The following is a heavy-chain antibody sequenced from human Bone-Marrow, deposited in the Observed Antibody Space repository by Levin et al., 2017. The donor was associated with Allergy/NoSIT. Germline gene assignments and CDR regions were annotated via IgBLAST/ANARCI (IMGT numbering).Heavy chain of an antibody. J-gene: IGHJ4*02. CDR3: AKQGNSGWFYFFDY. CDR1: GFTFSTYA. V-gene: IGHV3-23*01. CDR2: ISGSGVTT. D-gene: IGHD6-19*01. Sequence: PGGSLRLSCAASGFTFSTYAINWVRQAPGKGLEWVSGISGSGVTTYYADSMEGRFTISRDNSKNTVYLEMNSLRAEDTAVSYCAKQGNSGWFYFFDYWGQGILVTVSS.